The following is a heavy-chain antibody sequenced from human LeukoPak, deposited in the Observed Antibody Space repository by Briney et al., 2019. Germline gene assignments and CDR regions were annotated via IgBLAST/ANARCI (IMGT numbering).Heavy chain of an antibody. Sequence: SVKVFSKASGGTFSSYAISWVRQAPGQGLEWMGGIIPIFGTANYAQKFQGRVTITADKSTSAAYMELSSLRSEDTAVYYCARDYYGSGSYCPWGQGTLVTVSS. CDR2: IIPIFGTA. J-gene: IGHJ5*02. CDR3: ARDYYGSGSYCP. CDR1: GGTFSSYA. V-gene: IGHV1-69*06. D-gene: IGHD3-10*01.